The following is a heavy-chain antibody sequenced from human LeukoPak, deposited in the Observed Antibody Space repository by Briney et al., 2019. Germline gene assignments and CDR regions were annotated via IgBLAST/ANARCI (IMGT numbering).Heavy chain of an antibody. CDR2: IIPIFGTA. D-gene: IGHD2-2*01. CDR1: GGTFSSYA. V-gene: IGHV1-69*01. CDR3: ARDQLPHEVDYYYYGMDV. J-gene: IGHJ6*02. Sequence: SVRVSCKASGGTFSSYAISWVRQAPGQGLEWMGGIIPIFGTANYAQKFQGRVTITADESTSTAYMELSSLRSEDTAVYYCARDQLPHEVDYYYYGMDVWGQGTTVTVSS.